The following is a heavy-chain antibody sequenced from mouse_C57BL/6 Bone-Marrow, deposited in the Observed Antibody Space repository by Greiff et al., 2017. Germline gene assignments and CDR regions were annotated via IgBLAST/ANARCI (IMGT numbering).Heavy chain of an antibody. CDR3: TFCYDCPFAY. D-gene: IGHD2-4*01. CDR2: IDPENGDT. Sequence: VQLQQSGAELVRPGASVKLSCTASGFNIKDDYMHWVKQRPEQGLEWIGWIDPENGDTEYASKFQGKATITADTSSNTAYLQLSSLTSEDTAVYYCTFCYDCPFAYWGQGTLVTVSA. J-gene: IGHJ3*01. CDR1: GFNIKDDY. V-gene: IGHV14-4*01.